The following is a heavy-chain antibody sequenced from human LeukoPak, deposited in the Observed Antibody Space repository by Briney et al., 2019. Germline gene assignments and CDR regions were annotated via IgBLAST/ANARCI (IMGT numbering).Heavy chain of an antibody. CDR3: AREGGEKRYFRFYYYGMDV. J-gene: IGHJ6*02. CDR2: IKQDGSEK. D-gene: IGHD3-9*01. V-gene: IGHV3-7*01. CDR1: GFTFSGYW. Sequence: GGSLRLSCAASGFTFSGYWMSWVRQAPGKGLEWVANIKQDGSEKGYVASVKGRFTISRDGAKRSLYLQMNSLRAEDTAVYYCAREGGEKRYFRFYYYGMDVWGQGTTVTVSS.